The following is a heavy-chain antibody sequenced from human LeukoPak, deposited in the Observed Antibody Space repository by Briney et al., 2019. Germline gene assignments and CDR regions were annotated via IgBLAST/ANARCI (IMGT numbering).Heavy chain of an antibody. V-gene: IGHV4-4*07. CDR1: GGSISSYY. CDR3: ARSGYSYGYGYYYYYMDV. J-gene: IGHJ6*03. Sequence: SETLSLTCTVSGGSISSYYWSWIRQPAGKGLEWIGRIYTSGSTNYNPSLKSRVTISVDTSKNQFSLKLSSVTAADTAVYYCARSGYSYGYGYYYYYMDVWGKGTTVTVSS. D-gene: IGHD5-18*01. CDR2: IYTSGST.